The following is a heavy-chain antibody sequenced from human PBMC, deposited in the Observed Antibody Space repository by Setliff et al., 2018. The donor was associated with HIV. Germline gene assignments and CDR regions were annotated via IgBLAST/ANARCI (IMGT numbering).Heavy chain of an antibody. CDR3: ARILLYDSSAYFVNAFDI. J-gene: IGHJ3*02. CDR2: IYTSGST. CDR1: GGSISSGSNY. V-gene: IGHV4-61*09. D-gene: IGHD3-22*01. Sequence: SETLSLTCTVSGGSISSGSNYWSWIRQPAGKGLEWIGHIYTSGSTNYNPSLKSRVTISVDTSKNQSYLKLSSGTAADTAVYYCARILLYDSSAYFVNAFDIWGQGTVVTVSS.